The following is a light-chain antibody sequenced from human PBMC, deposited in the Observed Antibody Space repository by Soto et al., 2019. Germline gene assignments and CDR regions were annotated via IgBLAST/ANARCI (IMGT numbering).Light chain of an antibody. CDR3: CSYAGSSTVV. J-gene: IGLJ2*01. Sequence: QSALTQPASVSGSPGQSITISCTGPSSDVGSYNLVSWYQQHPGKAPKRMIYEGSKRPSGVSNRVSGSKSGNTASLTISGLQAEDEADYYCCSYAGSSTVVFGGGTKLTVL. CDR2: EGS. V-gene: IGLV2-23*01. CDR1: SSDVGSYNL.